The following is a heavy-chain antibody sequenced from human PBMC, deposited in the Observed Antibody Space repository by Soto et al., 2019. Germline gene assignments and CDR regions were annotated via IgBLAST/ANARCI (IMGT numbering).Heavy chain of an antibody. CDR3: AKDQGSSWYEIDY. CDR1: GFTFSNYA. J-gene: IGHJ4*02. Sequence: GGSLRLCCAASGFTFSNYAVTWVRQAPGKGLEWVSTISGSGGSTYYADSVKGRFTISRDNSKNTLYLQMNSLRAEYTAVYYCAKDQGSSWYEIDYLGEGT. D-gene: IGHD6-13*01. V-gene: IGHV3-23*01. CDR2: ISGSGGST.